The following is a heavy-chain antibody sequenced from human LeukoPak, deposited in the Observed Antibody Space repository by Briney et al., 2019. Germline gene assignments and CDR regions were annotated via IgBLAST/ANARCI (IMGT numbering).Heavy chain of an antibody. CDR1: GFTFSSYA. V-gene: IGHV3-23*01. D-gene: IGHD4-17*01. Sequence: GGSLRLSCAASGFTFSSYAMSWVRQAPGKGLEWVSAISGSGGSTYYADSVKGRFTISRDNSKNTLYLQMNSLRAEDAAVYYCARTTVTPGSYDAFDIWGQGTMVTVSS. CDR2: ISGSGGST. CDR3: ARTTVTPGSYDAFDI. J-gene: IGHJ3*02.